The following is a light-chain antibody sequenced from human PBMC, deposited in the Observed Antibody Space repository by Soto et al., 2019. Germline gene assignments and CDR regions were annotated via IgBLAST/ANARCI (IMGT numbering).Light chain of an antibody. J-gene: IGKJ5*01. V-gene: IGKV3-11*01. CDR1: QSVSSN. CDR3: QQRSNWPRVT. CDR2: EAY. Sequence: EVVMTQSPATLSVSPGQRATISCRASQSVSSNLAWYQKKPGQAPRLIIYEAYNRATGIPARFSGSGSGTDFTLTISSLEPEDFAVYYCQQRSNWPRVTCGQGTRLEI.